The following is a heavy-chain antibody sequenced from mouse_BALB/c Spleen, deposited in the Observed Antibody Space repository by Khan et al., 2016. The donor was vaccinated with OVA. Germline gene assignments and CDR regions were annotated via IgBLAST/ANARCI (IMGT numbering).Heavy chain of an antibody. Sequence: EVQLVESGPGLVKPSQSLSLTCTVTGYSITSDYAWNWIRQFPGNKLEWMGYISYSGNTKYNPSLKSRISITRDTSKNQFFLQLNSVTTEDTATYYCARIYGRDFDYWGQGTTLTVSS. CDR3: ARIYGRDFDY. CDR1: GYSITSDYA. J-gene: IGHJ2*01. CDR2: ISYSGNT. D-gene: IGHD1-1*01. V-gene: IGHV3-2*02.